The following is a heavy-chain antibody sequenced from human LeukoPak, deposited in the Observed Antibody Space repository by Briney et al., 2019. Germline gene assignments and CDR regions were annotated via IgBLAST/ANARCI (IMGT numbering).Heavy chain of an antibody. Sequence: SVKVSCKASGGTFSSYAISWVRQAPGQGLEWMGGIIPIFGAANYAQKFQGRVTITADESTSTAYMELSSLRSEDTAVYYCVFYDGSGYYLEYFQHWGQGTLVTVSS. CDR2: IIPIFGAA. D-gene: IGHD3-22*01. CDR3: VFYDGSGYYLEYFQH. CDR1: GGTFSSYA. J-gene: IGHJ1*01. V-gene: IGHV1-69*13.